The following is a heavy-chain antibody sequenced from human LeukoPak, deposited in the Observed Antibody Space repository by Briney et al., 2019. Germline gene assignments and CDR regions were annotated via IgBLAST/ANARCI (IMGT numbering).Heavy chain of an antibody. Sequence: SETLSLTCIVSGDSITNHYWSLIRRPPGKGLEWIGYIYYNGIINYNPSLKSRVTISVDTSRNQFSLKLSSVTAADTAVYYCARGHYYFDYWGQGTLVTVSS. CDR2: IYYNGII. CDR1: GDSITNHY. V-gene: IGHV4-59*11. CDR3: ARGHYYFDY. J-gene: IGHJ4*02.